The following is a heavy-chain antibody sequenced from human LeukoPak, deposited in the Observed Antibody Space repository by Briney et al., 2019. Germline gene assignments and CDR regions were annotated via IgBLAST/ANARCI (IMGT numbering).Heavy chain of an antibody. CDR3: AKVGL. CDR2: ISWKSDRI. J-gene: IGHJ4*02. Sequence: PGGSLRLSCVASGFIFGDYATHWVRQTPEKGLEWVSGISWKSDRIVYADSVKGRFTISRDNAKKTLYLQMNNLRPDDTALYYCAKVGLWGQGTLVTVSS. V-gene: IGHV3-9*01. CDR1: GFIFGDYA.